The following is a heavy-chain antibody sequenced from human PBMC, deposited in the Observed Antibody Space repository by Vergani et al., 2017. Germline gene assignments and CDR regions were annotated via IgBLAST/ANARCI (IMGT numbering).Heavy chain of an antibody. CDR3: ARGAWGTDRSFDY. D-gene: IGHD7-27*01. CDR2: ISSSSSYI. V-gene: IGHV3-21*01. Sequence: EVQLVESGGGLVKPGGSLRLSCAASGFTFSSYSMNWVRQAPGKGLEWVSSISSSSSYIYYADSVKGRFTISRDNAKNSLYLQMNSLRAEDTAVYYCARGAWGTDRSFDYWGQGTLVTVSS. J-gene: IGHJ4*02. CDR1: GFTFSSYS.